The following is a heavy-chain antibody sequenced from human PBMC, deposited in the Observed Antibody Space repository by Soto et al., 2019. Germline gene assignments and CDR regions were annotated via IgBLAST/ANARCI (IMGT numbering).Heavy chain of an antibody. CDR1: GFTFSTNL. CDR2: INSDGTTA. V-gene: IGHV3-74*01. D-gene: IGHD3-10*01. CDR3: AKDGEGVANFDY. Sequence: GGSLRLSCTASGFTFSTNLMHWVRQGPGKGLVWVSRINSDGTTAAYADSVQGRFTISRDNAKNTLYLHMTSLRGEDTAVYYCAKDGEGVANFDYWGQGTLVTVSS. J-gene: IGHJ4*02.